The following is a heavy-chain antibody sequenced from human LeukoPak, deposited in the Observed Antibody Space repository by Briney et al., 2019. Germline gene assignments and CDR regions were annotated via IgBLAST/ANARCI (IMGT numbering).Heavy chain of an antibody. CDR2: IIPIFGTA. J-gene: IGHJ6*03. CDR3: ARVAPLIAAVRMIYYYYMDV. V-gene: IGHV1-69*13. CDR1: GGTFSSYA. Sequence: SVKVSCKASGGTFSSYAISWVRQAPGQGLEWMGGIIPIFGTANYAQKFQGRVTITADESTSTAYMELSSLRSEDTAVYDCARVAPLIAAVRMIYYYYMDVWGKGTTVTVSS. D-gene: IGHD6-13*01.